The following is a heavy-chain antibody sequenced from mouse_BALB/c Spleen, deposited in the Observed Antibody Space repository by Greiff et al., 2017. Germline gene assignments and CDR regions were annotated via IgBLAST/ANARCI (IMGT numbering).Heavy chain of an antibody. V-gene: IGHV5-4*02. CDR3: ARGDAYDYFDY. CDR2: ISDGGSYT. CDR1: GFTFSDYY. Sequence: EVQRVESGGGLVKPGGSLKLSCAASGFTFSDYYMYWVRQTPEKRLEWVATISDGGSYTYYPDSVKGRFTISRDNAKNNLYLQMSSLKSEDTAMYYCARGDAYDYFDYWGQGTTLTVSS. D-gene: IGHD1-1*01. J-gene: IGHJ2*01.